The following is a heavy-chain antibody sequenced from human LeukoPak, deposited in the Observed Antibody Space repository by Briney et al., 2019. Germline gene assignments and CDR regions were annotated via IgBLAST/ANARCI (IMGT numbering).Heavy chain of an antibody. J-gene: IGHJ6*03. CDR2: IYYSGST. Sequence: SSETLSLTCTVSGGSISSHYWSWIRQPPGKGLEWIGYIYYSGSTNYNPSLKSRVTISVDTSKNQFSLKLSSVTAADTAVYYCARSPLGDYYYYCMDVWGKGTTVTVSS. V-gene: IGHV4-59*11. D-gene: IGHD3-16*01. CDR3: ARSPLGDYYYYCMDV. CDR1: GGSISSHY.